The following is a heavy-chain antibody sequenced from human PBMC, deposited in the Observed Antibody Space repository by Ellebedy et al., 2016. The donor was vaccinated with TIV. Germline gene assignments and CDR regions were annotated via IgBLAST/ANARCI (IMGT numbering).Heavy chain of an antibody. J-gene: IGHJ4*02. V-gene: IGHV3-23*01. CDR2: IMGSGGNI. Sequence: GESLKISCTASGFNFSTYAMPWVRQGLGKGLKWVWGIMGSGGNIYYADSVKGRFTITRENYKTTLYVQMNSLRPVDTGVYYCVGYVWGSYRHDYWGQGTLVTVSS. CDR1: GFNFSTYA. D-gene: IGHD3-16*02. CDR3: VGYVWGSYRHDY.